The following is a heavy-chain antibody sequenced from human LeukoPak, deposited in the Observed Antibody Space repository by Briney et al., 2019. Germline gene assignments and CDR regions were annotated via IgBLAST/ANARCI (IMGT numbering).Heavy chain of an antibody. CDR1: GFTFSNAW. D-gene: IGHD6-6*01. CDR3: TTPEYSSPFDY. Sequence: GGSLRLSCAASGFTFSNAWMSWVCQAPGKGLEWVGRIKSKTDGGTTDYAAPVKGRFTISRDDSKNTLYLQMNSLKTEDTAVYYCTTPEYSSPFDYWGQGTLVTVSS. CDR2: IKSKTDGGTT. J-gene: IGHJ4*02. V-gene: IGHV3-15*01.